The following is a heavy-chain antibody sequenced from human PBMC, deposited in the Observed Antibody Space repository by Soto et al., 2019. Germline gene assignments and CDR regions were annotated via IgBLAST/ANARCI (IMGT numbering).Heavy chain of an antibody. Sequence: KTSETLSLTCTVSGGSISDYYWSWIRQPPGKGLEWIAYMFYSGNTNYNPSLKSRVAMSVDTSKNQFSLRLSSVTAADTAVYYCATGFAMDVWGQGTTVTVSS. D-gene: IGHD3-10*01. J-gene: IGHJ6*02. CDR2: MFYSGNT. CDR3: ATGFAMDV. V-gene: IGHV4-59*01. CDR1: GGSISDYY.